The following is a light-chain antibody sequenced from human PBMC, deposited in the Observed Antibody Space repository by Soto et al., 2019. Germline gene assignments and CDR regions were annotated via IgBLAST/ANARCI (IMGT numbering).Light chain of an antibody. Sequence: EIVMTQSPATLSVSPGERATLSCRASQSVNRNLAWYRQKPGQAPRLLISGASTRATGVPARFSGSGSGTEVTLTISSLQSDDSGIYYCQQYNFWPTLTFGGGTKVEIK. CDR1: QSVNRN. J-gene: IGKJ4*01. V-gene: IGKV3-15*01. CDR2: GAS. CDR3: QQYNFWPTLT.